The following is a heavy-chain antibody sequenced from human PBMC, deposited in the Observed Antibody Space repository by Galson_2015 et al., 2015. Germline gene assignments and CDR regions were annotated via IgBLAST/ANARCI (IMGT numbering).Heavy chain of an antibody. V-gene: IGHV1-18*01. J-gene: IGHJ4*02. CDR3: ARCRSITGTIESGCNLAY. CDR2: ISAYNGNT. Sequence: SVKVSCKASGYTFTSYGISWVRQAPGQGLEWMGWISAYNGNTNYAQKLQGRVTMTTDTSTSTAYMELRSLRSDDTAVYYCARCRSITGTIESGCNLAYWGQGTLVTVSS. D-gene: IGHD1-7*01. CDR1: GYTFTSYG.